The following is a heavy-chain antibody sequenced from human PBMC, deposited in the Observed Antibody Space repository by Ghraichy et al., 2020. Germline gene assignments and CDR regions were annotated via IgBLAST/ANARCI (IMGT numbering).Heavy chain of an antibody. D-gene: IGHD1-26*01. J-gene: IGHJ5*02. CDR3: ARRRSGSYYNWFDP. CDR2: INHSGST. Sequence: SETLSLTCAVYGGSFSGYYWSWIRQPPGKGLEWIGEINHSGSTNYNPSLKSRVTISVDTSKNQFSLKLSSVTAADTAVYYCARRRSGSYYNWFDPWGQGTLVTVSS. V-gene: IGHV4-34*01. CDR1: GGSFSGYY.